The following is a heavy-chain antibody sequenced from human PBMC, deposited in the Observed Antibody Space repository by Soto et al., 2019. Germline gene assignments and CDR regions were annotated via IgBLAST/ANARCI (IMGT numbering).Heavy chain of an antibody. Sequence: EVLLVESGGGLVQPGGSLRLSCAASGFTFSTYAMHWVRQAPGKGLEYVSAISSNGGSTYYASSVKGRFTISRDNSKNTLYLQMGSLRAEDMAVYYCARLNPIAAAFDYWGQGTLVTVSS. V-gene: IGHV3-64*01. CDR3: ARLNPIAAAFDY. CDR1: GFTFSTYA. D-gene: IGHD6-13*01. J-gene: IGHJ4*02. CDR2: ISSNGGST.